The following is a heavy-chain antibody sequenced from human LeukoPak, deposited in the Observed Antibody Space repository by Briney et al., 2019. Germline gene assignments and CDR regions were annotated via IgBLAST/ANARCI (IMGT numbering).Heavy chain of an antibody. CDR1: GYSFINFD. CDR2: ITVYNGYT. CDR3: ASHRGGSSWYVN. J-gene: IGHJ3*01. V-gene: IGHV1-18*01. D-gene: IGHD6-13*01. Sequence: ASVKVSCKASGYSFINFDITWVRQVPGQGLEWMGWITVYNGYTNYAQNLHDRITLTTDTSATTAYMDLRSLRSDDTAVYYCASHRGGSSWYVNWGQGTMVTVSS.